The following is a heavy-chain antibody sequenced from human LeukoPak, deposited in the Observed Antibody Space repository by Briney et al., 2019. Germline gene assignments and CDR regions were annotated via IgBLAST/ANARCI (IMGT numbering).Heavy chain of an antibody. CDR3: ARGRYSGYVPPAGFDY. J-gene: IGHJ4*02. CDR2: ISSSGSTI. D-gene: IGHD5-12*01. Sequence: GGSLRLSCAASGFTFSDYYMSWIRQAPGKGLEWVSYISSSGSTIYYADSVKGRFTISRDNAKNSLYLQMNSLRAEDTAVYYCARGRYSGYVPPAGFDYWGQGTLVTVSS. CDR1: GFTFSDYY. V-gene: IGHV3-11*01.